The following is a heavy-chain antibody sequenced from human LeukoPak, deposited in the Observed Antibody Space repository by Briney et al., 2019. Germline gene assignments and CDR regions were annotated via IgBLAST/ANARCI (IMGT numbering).Heavy chain of an antibody. D-gene: IGHD3-22*01. J-gene: IGHJ3*02. CDR1: GGSISYYY. Sequence: PSETLSLTCTVSGGSISYYYWNWIRHPPGKGLEWIVYIYSSGSTNYNPSLKSRVTISLDTSKNQFSLKLSSVTAADTAVYYCARMGDYYDSSGYRHDAFDIWGQGTMVTVSS. CDR2: IYSSGST. CDR3: ARMGDYYDSSGYRHDAFDI. V-gene: IGHV4-59*01.